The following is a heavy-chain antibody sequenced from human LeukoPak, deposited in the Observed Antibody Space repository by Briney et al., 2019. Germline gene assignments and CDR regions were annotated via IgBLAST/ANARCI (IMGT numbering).Heavy chain of an antibody. J-gene: IGHJ4*02. CDR1: GFTFSSYA. CDR3: ARDRGIAAAGTLGY. V-gene: IGHV3-30-3*01. D-gene: IGHD6-13*01. CDR2: ISYDGSNK. Sequence: GGSLRLSCAASGFTFSSYAMHWVRQAPGKGLEWVAVISYDGSNKYYADSVKGRFTISRDNSKNTLYLQMNSLRAEDTAVYYCARDRGIAAAGTLGYWGRGTLVTVSS.